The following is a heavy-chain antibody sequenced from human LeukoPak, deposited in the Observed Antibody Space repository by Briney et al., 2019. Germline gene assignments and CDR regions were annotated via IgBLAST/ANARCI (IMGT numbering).Heavy chain of an antibody. J-gene: IGHJ5*02. D-gene: IGHD3-3*01. Sequence: GESFKISCKGSGYRFTSYWIGGVRQMPGKGLEWMGIIYPGDSDTRYSPSFQGQVTISADKSISTAYLQWSSLKASDTAMYYCARRFYDFWSGEGWFDPWGQGTLVTVSS. CDR2: IYPGDSDT. CDR3: ARRFYDFWSGEGWFDP. CDR1: GYRFTSYW. V-gene: IGHV5-51*01.